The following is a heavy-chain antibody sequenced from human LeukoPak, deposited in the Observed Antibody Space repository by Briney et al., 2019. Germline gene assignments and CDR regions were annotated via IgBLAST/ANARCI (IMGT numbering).Heavy chain of an antibody. D-gene: IGHD4-23*01. Sequence: GGSLRLSCAASGFTFSSYSMNWVRQAPGKGLEWVSVVRGSGGTTYYADSVKGRFTISRDNSKSTLYLQMNSLRAEDTAVYYCARDARDGYGGNPFDYWGQGTLVTVSS. V-gene: IGHV3-23*01. J-gene: IGHJ4*02. CDR3: ARDARDGYGGNPFDY. CDR1: GFTFSSYS. CDR2: VRGSGGTT.